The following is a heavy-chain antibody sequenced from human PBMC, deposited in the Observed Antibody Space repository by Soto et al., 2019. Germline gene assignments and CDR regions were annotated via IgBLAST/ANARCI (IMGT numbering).Heavy chain of an antibody. V-gene: IGHV1-18*01. CDR1: GYPFTSYS. CDR2: ISAYNGNT. D-gene: IGHD4-17*01. Sequence: QVQLVQSGAEVKKPGASVKVSCKASGYPFTSYSISWVRHAPGQGLEWMGWISAYNGNTNYAQKLQGRVTMTTDTSTSPAYMELRSLRSDDTAVYSCARGDGDYELPAFDIWGQGTMVTVSS. J-gene: IGHJ3*02. CDR3: ARGDGDYELPAFDI.